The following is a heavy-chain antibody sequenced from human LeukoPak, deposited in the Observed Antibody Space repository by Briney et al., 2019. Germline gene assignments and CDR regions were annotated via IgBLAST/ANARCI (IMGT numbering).Heavy chain of an antibody. V-gene: IGHV4-39*07. J-gene: IGHJ4*02. CDR1: GGSISSSNSY. Sequence: SETLSLTCTVSGGSISSSNSYWGWIRQPPGTGLEWIGSIFHSGTTYYNPSLTSRVTISVDTSKNQFSLNLSSVTAADTAVYYCARDSGTWRGSSDYWGQGTLVTVSS. CDR2: IFHSGTT. D-gene: IGHD1-26*01. CDR3: ARDSGTWRGSSDY.